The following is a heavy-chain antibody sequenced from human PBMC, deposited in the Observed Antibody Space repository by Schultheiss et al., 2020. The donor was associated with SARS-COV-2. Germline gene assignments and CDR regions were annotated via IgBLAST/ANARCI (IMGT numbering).Heavy chain of an antibody. CDR1: GFTFSTFW. CDR3: ARDPPQWPVPLDF. J-gene: IGHJ4*02. Sequence: GESLKISCAASGFTFSTFWMSWVRQAPGKGLEWVANIKEDGTEKNYVDSVKGRFTISRDNAKNSLYLQMNSLRAEDTAVYYCARDPPQWPVPLDFWGQGTLVTVSS. CDR2: IKEDGTEK. V-gene: IGHV3-7*01. D-gene: IGHD6-19*01.